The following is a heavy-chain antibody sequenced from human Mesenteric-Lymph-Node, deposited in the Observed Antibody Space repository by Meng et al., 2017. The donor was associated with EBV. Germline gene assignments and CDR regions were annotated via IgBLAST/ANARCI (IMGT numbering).Heavy chain of an antibody. CDR3: ARVSGPYYSPWFDP. D-gene: IGHD2/OR15-2a*01. J-gene: IGHJ5*02. CDR1: GDSVSSTRCY. CDR2: IFNSGST. V-gene: IGHV4-61*01. Sequence: QGQVQEAGPGLVKPSETLSLTCTGSGDSVSSTRCYWSWIRQPPGRGLEWIGYIFNSGSTNYNPSLRSRATISVDTCRNQFSLTLNSVTAADTAVYYCARVSGPYYSPWFDPWGQGSLVTASS.